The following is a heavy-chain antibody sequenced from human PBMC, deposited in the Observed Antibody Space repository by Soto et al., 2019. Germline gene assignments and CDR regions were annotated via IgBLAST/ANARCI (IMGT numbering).Heavy chain of an antibody. J-gene: IGHJ4*02. CDR2: INPSGGHT. V-gene: IGHV1-46*03. D-gene: IGHD2-21*02. Sequence: QVQLVQSGAEVKKPGASVKVSCKASGNTCINYYIHWVRQAPGQGLEWMGTINPSGGHTTYAQKFLGRVTMTRDTSTSTLYMELTSLRSEDTAVYYCARGGHVVVVTAAFDYWGQGTLVTVSS. CDR1: GNTCINYY. CDR3: ARGGHVVVVTAAFDY.